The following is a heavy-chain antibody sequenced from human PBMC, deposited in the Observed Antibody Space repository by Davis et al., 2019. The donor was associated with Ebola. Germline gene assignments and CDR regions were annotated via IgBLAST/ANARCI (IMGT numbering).Heavy chain of an antibody. V-gene: IGHV1-3*01. Sequence: AASVKVSCKASGYTFTSYAMHWVRQAPGQRLEWMGWINAGNGNTKYSQKFQGRVTITRDTSASTAYMELSSLRSEDTAVYYCARDDLDRTTAFDYWGQGTLVTVSS. J-gene: IGHJ4*02. CDR2: INAGNGNT. CDR1: GYTFTSYA. D-gene: IGHD4-17*01. CDR3: ARDDLDRTTAFDY.